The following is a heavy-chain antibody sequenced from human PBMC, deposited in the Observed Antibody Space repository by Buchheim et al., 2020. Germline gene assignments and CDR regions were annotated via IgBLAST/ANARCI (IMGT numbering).Heavy chain of an antibody. Sequence: QVHLVESGGGVVQPGRSLRLSCAASGFPFNNYPMHWVRQTPGEGLEWLALISYDGSIKSYADSVRGRFTISRDSSQNTLYLQMDSRRVDDTAIYYCARVAGDVWGQGTT. V-gene: IGHV3-30*14. J-gene: IGHJ6*02. CDR3: ARVAGDV. CDR2: ISYDGSIK. CDR1: GFPFNNYP.